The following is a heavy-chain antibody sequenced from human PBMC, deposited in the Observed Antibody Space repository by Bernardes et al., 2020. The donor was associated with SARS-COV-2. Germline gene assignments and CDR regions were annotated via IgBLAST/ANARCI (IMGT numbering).Heavy chain of an antibody. D-gene: IGHD1-1*01. V-gene: IGHV3-23*01. J-gene: IGHJ1*01. CDR1: GFTFSNHG. CDR3: GRRGGPAMEEYFQY. Sequence: GGSLRLSCAASGFTFSNHGMNWVRQAPGKGLEWVSVISGRGTTTYYADSVKGRFTISRDNSKATLYMEMNSLRPEDTAVYYCGRRGGPAMEEYFQYWGQGTLVTVSS. CDR2: ISGRGTTT.